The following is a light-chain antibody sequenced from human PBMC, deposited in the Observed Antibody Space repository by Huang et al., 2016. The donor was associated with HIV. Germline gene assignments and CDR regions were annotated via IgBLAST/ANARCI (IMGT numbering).Light chain of an antibody. J-gene: IGKJ2*01. Sequence: EILMTQSPATLSVSPGERATLFCRASQSLSNNLSWYKQKPGQPPTLLIYSTSTRATDVPARFSGSGSGTEFTLTISSLQSEDFALYYCQQCNNWPYTFGQGTKLEIK. CDR2: STS. CDR3: QQCNNWPYT. CDR1: QSLSNN. V-gene: IGKV3-15*01.